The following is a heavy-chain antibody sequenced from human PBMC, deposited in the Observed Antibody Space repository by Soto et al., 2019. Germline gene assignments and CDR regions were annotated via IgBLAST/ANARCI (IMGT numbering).Heavy chain of an antibody. Sequence: EASLKVSCKASGYTFNTYDISWVRQAPGQGLEWMGRISTYNGNTNYPQSLQGRLTMTTDTSTTTAYMELRSLRSDDTAVYYCARDPYHVLMVNAPNLYGMDVWGQGTTVTVSS. CDR3: ARDPYHVLMVNAPNLYGMDV. CDR1: GYTFNTYD. V-gene: IGHV1-18*01. D-gene: IGHD2-8*01. J-gene: IGHJ6*02. CDR2: ISTYNGNT.